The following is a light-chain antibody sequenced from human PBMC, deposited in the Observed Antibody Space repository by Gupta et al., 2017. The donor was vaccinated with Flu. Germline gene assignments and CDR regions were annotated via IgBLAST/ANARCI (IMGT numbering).Light chain of an antibody. Sequence: QLVLTQSPSASASLAASVKLTCTLSSGHSSYAIAWHQQQPEKGPRYLMKLNSDGSHSKGDGIPDRFSGSSSVAERYLTISSLQSEDEADYYCQTWGTGVFGGGTKLTVL. CDR2: LNSDGSH. V-gene: IGLV4-69*01. CDR1: SGHSSYA. CDR3: QTWGTGV. J-gene: IGLJ3*02.